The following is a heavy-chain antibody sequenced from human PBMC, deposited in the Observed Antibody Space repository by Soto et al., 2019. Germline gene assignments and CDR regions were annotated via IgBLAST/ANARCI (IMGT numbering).Heavy chain of an antibody. CDR2: IYWDDDK. V-gene: IGHV2-5*02. CDR3: AHRVLRTVFGLVTTTAIYFDF. Sequence: QITLNESGPTQVKPRQTLTLTCTFSGFSLTTSGVGVGWIRQSPGKAPEWLALIYWDDDKRYSPSLKSRLTITKDTSKIPVVLTMAELDPADTATYYCAHRVLRTVFGLVTTTAIYFDFWGQGTPVAVSS. CDR1: GFSLTTSGVG. J-gene: IGHJ4*02. D-gene: IGHD3-3*01.